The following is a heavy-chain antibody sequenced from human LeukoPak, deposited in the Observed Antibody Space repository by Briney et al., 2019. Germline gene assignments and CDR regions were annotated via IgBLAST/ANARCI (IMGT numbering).Heavy chain of an antibody. CDR1: GFTFSSYW. CDR2: IRHDGSDK. D-gene: IGHD2-21*02. CDR3: ARGDPDY. Sequence: PEGSLRLSCAASGFTFSSYWMSWVRQAPGKGLEWVANIRHDGSDKYHVDSVKGRFTISRGNAKNSLFLQMNSLRGEDTAVYYCARGDPDYWGQGTLVTVSS. J-gene: IGHJ4*02. V-gene: IGHV3-7*01.